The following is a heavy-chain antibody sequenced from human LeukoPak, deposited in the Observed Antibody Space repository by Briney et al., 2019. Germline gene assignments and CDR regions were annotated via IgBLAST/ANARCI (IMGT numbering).Heavy chain of an antibody. D-gene: IGHD4-17*01. CDR3: ARGGDNDY. J-gene: IGHJ4*02. CDR1: GFTFSSYV. V-gene: IGHV3-30*04. CDR2: ISYEGSNK. Sequence: GGSLRLSCAASGFTFSSYVLHWVRQAPGKGLEGVAVISYEGSNKYYAESVKGRFTISRDNSKNTLYLQMNSLRAEDTAVYYCARGGDNDYWGQGTLVTVSS.